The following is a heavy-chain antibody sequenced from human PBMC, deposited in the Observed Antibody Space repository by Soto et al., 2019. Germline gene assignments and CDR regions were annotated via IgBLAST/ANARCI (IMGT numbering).Heavy chain of an antibody. CDR1: GFSLSTSGVG. CDR3: AQRLCDSSCYWDVGYFDS. D-gene: IGHD2-15*01. CDR2: IYWDDDQ. J-gene: IGHJ4*02. V-gene: IGHV2-5*02. Sequence: QITLKESGPTLVKPTQTLALTCTFSGFSLSTSGVGVGWIRQPPGKALECLALIYWDDDQRYSPSLKSRLTNTTDXXKXQXVLTMTNIDPADTATYYGAQRLCDSSCYWDVGYFDSWGQGTLVTVSS.